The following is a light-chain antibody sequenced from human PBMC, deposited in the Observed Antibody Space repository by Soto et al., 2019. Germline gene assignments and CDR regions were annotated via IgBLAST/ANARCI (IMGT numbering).Light chain of an antibody. V-gene: IGLV2-14*01. CDR2: EVS. CDR1: SSDVGGYNY. J-gene: IGLJ1*01. CDR3: ISYTGDSSPYV. Sequence: QSVLTQPASVSGSPGQSITISCTGTSSDVGGYNYVSWYQHHPGKAPKLMIFEVSNRPSGVSDCFSGSKSGNSASLTISGLQAEDEAHYYCISYTGDSSPYVFGTGTKVTVL.